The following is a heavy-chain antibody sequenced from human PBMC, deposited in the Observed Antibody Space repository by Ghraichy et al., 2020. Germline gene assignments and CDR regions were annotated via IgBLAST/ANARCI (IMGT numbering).Heavy chain of an antibody. V-gene: IGHV3-7*01. J-gene: IGHJ4*02. D-gene: IGHD6-19*01. Sequence: LSLTCAASGFIFSGYWMSWVRQAPGKGPEWVANIKKDGSEKYYVDSVKGRFTLSRDNAKNSLYLQMNSLRAEDTAVYYCSRALGGGWYFDYWGQGALVTVSS. CDR3: SRALGGGWYFDY. CDR2: IKKDGSEK. CDR1: GFIFSGYW.